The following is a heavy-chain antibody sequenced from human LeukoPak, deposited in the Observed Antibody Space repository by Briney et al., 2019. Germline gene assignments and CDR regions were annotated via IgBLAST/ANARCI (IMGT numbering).Heavy chain of an antibody. CDR1: GFTVSSNY. CDR3: ARVRNYYDSSGPTYGMDV. CDR2: IGTAGDT. J-gene: IGHJ6*02. V-gene: IGHV3-13*01. D-gene: IGHD3-22*01. Sequence: PGGSLRLSCAASGFTVSSNYMSWVRQAPGKGLEWVSAIGTAGDTYYPGSVKGRFTISRENARNSLYLQMNSLRAGDTAVYYCARVRNYYDSSGPTYGMDVWGQGTTVTVSS.